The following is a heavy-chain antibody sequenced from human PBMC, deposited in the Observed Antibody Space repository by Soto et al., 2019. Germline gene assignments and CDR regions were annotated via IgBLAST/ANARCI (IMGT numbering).Heavy chain of an antibody. CDR1: GGTFSSYA. D-gene: IGHD2-15*01. CDR2: IIPIFGTA. J-gene: IGHJ6*02. CDR3: ARAAVDATRVAYGMDV. Sequence: GASVKVSCKASGGTFSSYAISWLRQAPGQGLEWMGGIIPIFGTANYAQKFQGRVTITADESTSTDYMELSSLRSEDTAVYYCARAAVDATRVAYGMDVWGQGATVTVSS. V-gene: IGHV1-69*13.